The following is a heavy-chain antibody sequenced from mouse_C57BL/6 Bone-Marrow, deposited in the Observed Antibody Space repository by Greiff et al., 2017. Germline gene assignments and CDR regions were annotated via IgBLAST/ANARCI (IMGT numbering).Heavy chain of an antibody. D-gene: IGHD2-4*01. CDR3: ARGGITMDY. CDR2: IDPSDSYT. CDR1: GYTFTSYW. V-gene: IGHV1-69*01. Sequence: VQLQQPGAELVMPGASVKLSCTASGYTFTSYWMHWVKQRPGQGLEWIGEIDPSDSYTNYNQKFKGKSTFTVDKSSSTAYMQLSSLTSEDSAVYYCARGGITMDYWGKGTSVTVSS. J-gene: IGHJ4*01.